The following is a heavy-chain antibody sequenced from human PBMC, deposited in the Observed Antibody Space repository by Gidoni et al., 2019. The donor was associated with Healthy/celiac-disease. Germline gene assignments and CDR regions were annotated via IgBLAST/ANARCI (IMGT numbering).Heavy chain of an antibody. V-gene: IGHV3-21*01. CDR2: ISSSSSYI. Sequence: EVQLVESGVGLVKTGGSLRLSCAAYGFTFSSYSMNWVRQAPGKGLDWVSSISSSSSYIYYADSVKGRLTISRDHAKNSLYLQINSLRAEYTAVYYCAGDCTYYVSSGYGMDVWGQGTTVTVSS. D-gene: IGHD3-22*01. CDR1: GFTFSSYS. CDR3: AGDCTYYVSSGYGMDV. J-gene: IGHJ6*02.